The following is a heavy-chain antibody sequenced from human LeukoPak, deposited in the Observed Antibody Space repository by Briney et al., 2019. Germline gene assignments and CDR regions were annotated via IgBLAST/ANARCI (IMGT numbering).Heavy chain of an antibody. J-gene: IGHJ5*02. CDR1: GGTFSSYA. V-gene: IGHV1-2*02. CDR3: ARDSDSGISWTNWFDP. D-gene: IGHD1-26*01. Sequence: ASVKVSCKASGGTFSSYAISWVRQAPGQGLEWMGWINPNNGDTNYAQNFQGRVTMTRDTSISTAYMELSRLRSGDTAVYYCARDSDSGISWTNWFDPWGQGTLVTVSS. CDR2: INPNNGDT.